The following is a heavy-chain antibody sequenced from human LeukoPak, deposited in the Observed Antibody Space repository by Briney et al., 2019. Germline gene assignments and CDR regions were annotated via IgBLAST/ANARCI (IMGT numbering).Heavy chain of an antibody. V-gene: IGHV4-34*01. CDR1: GFTFSSYA. CDR2: INHSGST. Sequence: PGGSLRLSCAASGFTFSSYAMSWIRQPPGKGLEWIGEINHSGSTNYNPSLKSRVTISVDTSKNQFSLKLSSVTAADTAVYYCARGNGYSYGYYFDYWGQGTLVTVSS. J-gene: IGHJ4*02. D-gene: IGHD5-18*01. CDR3: ARGNGYSYGYYFDY.